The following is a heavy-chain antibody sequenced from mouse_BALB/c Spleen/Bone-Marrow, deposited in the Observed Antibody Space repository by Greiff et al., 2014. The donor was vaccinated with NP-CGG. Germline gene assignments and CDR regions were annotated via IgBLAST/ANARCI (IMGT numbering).Heavy chain of an antibody. J-gene: IGHJ4*01. CDR3: ARSAYYGSSYGAMDY. CDR1: GYAFSSSW. CDR2: IYPGDGDT. D-gene: IGHD1-1*01. V-gene: IGHV1-82*01. Sequence: QVQLQQSGPELVKPGASVKISCTGSGYAFSSSWMNWVKQRPGQGLEWIGRIYPGDGDTNSNGRFKGKTTLTADRSSNTAYMQXXXLTSXXSAVYFCARSAYYGSSYGAMDYWGQGTSVTVSS.